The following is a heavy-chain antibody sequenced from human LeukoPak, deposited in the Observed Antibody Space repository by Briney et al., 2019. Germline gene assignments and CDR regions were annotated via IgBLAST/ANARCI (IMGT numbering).Heavy chain of an antibody. CDR1: GGSISSSSYY. V-gene: IGHV4-39*01. J-gene: IGHJ4*02. Sequence: SETLSLTCTVSGGSISSSSYYWGWIRQPPGKGLEWIGEINHSGSINYNPSLKSRVTISVDTSKNQFSLRLSSVTAADTAVYHCARLWYYGSGSPTLDYWGQGTLVTVSS. CDR2: INHSGSI. CDR3: ARLWYYGSGSPTLDY. D-gene: IGHD3-10*01.